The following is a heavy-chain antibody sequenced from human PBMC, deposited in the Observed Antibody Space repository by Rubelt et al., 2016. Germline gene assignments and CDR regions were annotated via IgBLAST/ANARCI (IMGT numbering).Heavy chain of an antibody. V-gene: IGHV4-31*03. CDR3: ARAASSYGGNPLFDN. CDR1: GVSMSTGGPY. D-gene: IGHD4-23*01. Sequence: GQLQESGPGLVKPSQTLSLTCTVSGVSMSTGGPYWSWIRQHPGKGLEWIGYIYYTGTTYYNPSLKSRVSISVDTSKNQFSLRLSAVTAADTAVYYCARAASSYGGNPLFDNWGQGTLVTVSS. J-gene: IGHJ4*02. CDR2: IYYTGTT.